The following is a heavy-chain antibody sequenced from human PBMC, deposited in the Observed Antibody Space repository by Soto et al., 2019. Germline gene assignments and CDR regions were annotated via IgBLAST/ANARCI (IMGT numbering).Heavy chain of an antibody. CDR2: INAGNGNT. J-gene: IGHJ6*02. V-gene: IGHV1-3*01. Sequence: ASVKVSCMASGYTFTSYAMHWVRQAPGQRLEWMGWINAGNGNTKYSQKFQGRVTITRDTSASTAYMELSSLRSEDTAVYYCARGRGDDYSNYRPHYSGMDVWGQGTTVTVSS. D-gene: IGHD4-4*01. CDR1: GYTFTSYA. CDR3: ARGRGDDYSNYRPHYSGMDV.